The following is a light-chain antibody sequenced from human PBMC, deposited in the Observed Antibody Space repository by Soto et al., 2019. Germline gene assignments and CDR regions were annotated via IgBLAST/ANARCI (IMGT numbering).Light chain of an antibody. CDR2: EDA. Sequence: SYELTQPPSVSVSPGQTASITCSGDKLGNKYASWYQQRPGQSPVLVIYEDARRPSGIPERFSGSNSGNTATLTISGTQAMDEADYYCQAWDSNTVVFGGVTKVTV. CDR1: KLGNKY. V-gene: IGLV3-1*01. CDR3: QAWDSNTVV. J-gene: IGLJ2*01.